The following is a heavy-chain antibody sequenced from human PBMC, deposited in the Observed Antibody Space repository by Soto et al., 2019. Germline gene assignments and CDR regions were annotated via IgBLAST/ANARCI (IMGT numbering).Heavy chain of an antibody. CDR3: ARVVVVPAAGIDY. D-gene: IGHD2-2*01. Sequence: EVQLVESGGGLVKPGGSLRLSCAASGFTFSSYSMNWVRQAPGKGQEWVSSISSSSSYIYYADSVKGRFTISRDNAKNSLYLQMNSLRAEDTAVYSCARVVVVPAAGIDYWGQGTLVTVSS. V-gene: IGHV3-21*01. CDR1: GFTFSSYS. J-gene: IGHJ4*02. CDR2: ISSSSSYI.